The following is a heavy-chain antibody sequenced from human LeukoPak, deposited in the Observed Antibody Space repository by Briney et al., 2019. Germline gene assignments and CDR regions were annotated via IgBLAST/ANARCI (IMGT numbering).Heavy chain of an antibody. CDR2: ISGRGENT. D-gene: IGHD1-26*01. CDR1: GFTFSSYG. V-gene: IGHV3-23*01. CDR3: AKRSRGLLT. Sequence: PGGSLRLSCAASGFTFSSYGMNWVHQAPGKGLEWVSAISGRGENTYYADSVKGRFTLSRDNSKNTLYLQMNSLRAEDTAVYYCAKRSRGLLTWGQGTLVTVSS. J-gene: IGHJ5*02.